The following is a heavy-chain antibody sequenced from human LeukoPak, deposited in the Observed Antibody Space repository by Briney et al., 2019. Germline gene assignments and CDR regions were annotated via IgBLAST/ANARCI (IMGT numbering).Heavy chain of an antibody. CDR2: ISGNARHT. CDR1: GITFRTYA. D-gene: IGHD3-22*01. Sequence: GGSLRLSCAVSGITFRTYAVSWVRQAPGKGPEWVSTISGNARHTFYADSVRGRFTISRNNSKNTLFLQMDTLRVEDTAIYYCAKDPYYYDRDSLLYPGSFDVWGQGTMVTVSS. V-gene: IGHV3-23*01. CDR3: AKDPYYYDRDSLLYPGSFDV. J-gene: IGHJ3*01.